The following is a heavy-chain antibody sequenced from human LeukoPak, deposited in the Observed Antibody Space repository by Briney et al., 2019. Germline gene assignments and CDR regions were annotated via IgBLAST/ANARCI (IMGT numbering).Heavy chain of an antibody. V-gene: IGHV3-23*01. CDR3: AKDRMAARRYYYMDV. D-gene: IGHD6-6*01. J-gene: IGHJ6*03. Sequence: GGSLRLSCAASGFTFSSYAMGWVRQAPGKGLEWVSAISGSGGSTYYADSVKGRFTISRDNSKNTLYLQMNSLRAEDTAVYYCAKDRMAARRYYYMDVWGKGTTVTVSS. CDR2: ISGSGGST. CDR1: GFTFSSYA.